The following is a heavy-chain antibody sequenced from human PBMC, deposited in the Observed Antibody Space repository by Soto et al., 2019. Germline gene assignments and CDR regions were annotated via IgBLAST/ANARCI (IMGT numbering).Heavy chain of an antibody. Sequence: QVQLQESGPGLVKPSQTLSLTCTVSGGSISSGGYYWSWIRQHPGKGLEWIGYIYYSGSTYYNPSLKSLXXTXVXXSKHQFALKLSSVTAADTAVYYCARSSTSANYFDYWGQGTLVTVSS. J-gene: IGHJ4*02. V-gene: IGHV4-31*01. CDR2: IYYSGST. D-gene: IGHD2-2*01. CDR1: GGSISSGGYY. CDR3: ARSSTSANYFDY.